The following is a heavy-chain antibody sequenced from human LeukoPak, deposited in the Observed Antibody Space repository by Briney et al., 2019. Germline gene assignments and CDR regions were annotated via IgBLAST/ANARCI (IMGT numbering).Heavy chain of an antibody. Sequence: SVKVSCKASGGTFSSYAISWVRQAPGQGLEWMGGIIPIFGTANYAQKFQGRVTITADVSTSTAYMELSSLRSEDTAVYYCARDRDSGGSSNFDLWGRGTLVTVSS. CDR1: GGTFSSYA. CDR3: ARDRDSGGSSNFDL. CDR2: IIPIFGTA. J-gene: IGHJ2*01. D-gene: IGHD2-15*01. V-gene: IGHV1-69*13.